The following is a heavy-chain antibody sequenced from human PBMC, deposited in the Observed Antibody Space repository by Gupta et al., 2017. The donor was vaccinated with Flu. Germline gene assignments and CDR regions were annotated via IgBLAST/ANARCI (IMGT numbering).Heavy chain of an antibody. V-gene: IGHV3-23*01. CDR2: SSGSGGST. D-gene: IGHD2-15*01. J-gene: IGHJ4*02. Sequence: EVHLLALGGGLVQPGRFLRLLGAACGLTLHTYDLSWVRQAPGKGLEVGSGSSGSGGSTYYADSVKGRFTISRDNSKNTVYLQMNSLKAEDTAVYYCAKDCSGGSCYDYWGQGTLVTVSS. CDR3: AKDCSGGSCYDY. CDR1: GLTLHTYD.